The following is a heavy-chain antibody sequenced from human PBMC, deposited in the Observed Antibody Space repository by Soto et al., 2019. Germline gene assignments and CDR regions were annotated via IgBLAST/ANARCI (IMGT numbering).Heavy chain of an antibody. Sequence: ASVKVSCKASGGTFSSYAISWVRQAPGQGLEWMGGIIPIFGTANYAQKFQGRVTITADKSTSTACMELSSLRSEDTAVYYCARAGTITDYFDYWGQGTLVTVSS. D-gene: IGHD3-16*01. CDR3: ARAGTITDYFDY. V-gene: IGHV1-69*06. CDR2: IIPIFGTA. J-gene: IGHJ4*02. CDR1: GGTFSSYA.